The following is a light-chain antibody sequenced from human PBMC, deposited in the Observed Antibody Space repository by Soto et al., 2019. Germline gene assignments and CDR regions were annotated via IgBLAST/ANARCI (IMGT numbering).Light chain of an antibody. J-gene: IGKJ5*01. V-gene: IGKV3-15*01. CDR2: GAS. CDR3: QQYNNWSPIT. Sequence: EIVMTQSPATLSVSPFERATLSCRASQSVSSNLAWYQQKPGQAPRLLIYGASTRATGIPARFSGSGSGTEFTLTISSLQSEDFAVYYCQQYNNWSPITFGQGTRLEIK. CDR1: QSVSSN.